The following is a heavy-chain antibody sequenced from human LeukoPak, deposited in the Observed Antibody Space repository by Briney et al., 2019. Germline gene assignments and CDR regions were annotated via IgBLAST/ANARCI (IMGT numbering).Heavy chain of an antibody. J-gene: IGHJ4*02. Sequence: PVASVKVSCKASGYTFTRYYVHWVRQAPGQGLEWMGIINPTGGATHYAQKFEGRVTMTRDTSTSTVYMELSSLRSEDTAVYYCARGGIVDAGPFDYWGQGTQVTVSS. CDR2: INPTGGAT. V-gene: IGHV1-46*01. D-gene: IGHD6-13*01. CDR1: GYTFTRYY. CDR3: ARGGIVDAGPFDY.